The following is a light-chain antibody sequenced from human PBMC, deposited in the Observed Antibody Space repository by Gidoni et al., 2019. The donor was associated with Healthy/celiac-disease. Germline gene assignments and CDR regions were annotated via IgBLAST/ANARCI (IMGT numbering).Light chain of an antibody. CDR3: QQSYSTPWT. V-gene: IGKV1-39*01. CDR1: QSISSY. CDR2: AAS. J-gene: IGKJ1*01. Sequence: DIQMTQSPSSLSASVGGRVTIPCRASQSISSYLNWYQQKPGKAPKLLIYAASSLQSGVPSRFSGSGSGTDFTLTISSLQPEDFATYYCQQSYSTPWTFGQXTKVEIK.